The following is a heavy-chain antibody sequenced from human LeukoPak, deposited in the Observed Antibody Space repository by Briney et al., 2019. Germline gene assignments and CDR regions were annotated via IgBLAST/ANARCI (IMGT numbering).Heavy chain of an antibody. CDR2: ISYDGSDK. CDR3: ARDPSSNSGFKDY. Sequence: GGSLRLSCAASGFIFSRYAIHWVRQAPGMGLEWVAFISYDGSDKYFADYVKGRFTISRDNSKNTLYLQMNSLRAEDTAVYYCARDPSSNSGFKDYWGQGVLVTVSS. V-gene: IGHV3-30*04. D-gene: IGHD4-23*01. CDR1: GFIFSRYA. J-gene: IGHJ4*02.